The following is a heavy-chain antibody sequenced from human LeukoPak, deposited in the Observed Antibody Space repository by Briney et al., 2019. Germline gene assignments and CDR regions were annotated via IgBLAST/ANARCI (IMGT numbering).Heavy chain of an antibody. V-gene: IGHV3-21*01. D-gene: IGHD2-2*01. Sequence: GGSLRLSCAASGFSFSSNSMNWVRQAPGKGLEWVSSIGSSSTYISYADSVKGRFTISRDNAKNSLYLQMNSLRAEYTAVYYCARDHCSSSSCYYFDYWGQGTLVAVSS. CDR1: GFSFSSNS. CDR3: ARDHCSSSSCYYFDY. CDR2: IGSSSTYI. J-gene: IGHJ4*02.